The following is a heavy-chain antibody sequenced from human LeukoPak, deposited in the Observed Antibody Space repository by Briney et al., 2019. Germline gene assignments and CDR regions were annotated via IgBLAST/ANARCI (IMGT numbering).Heavy chain of an antibody. CDR2: ISHGGTNK. CDR3: AVIYGSGSYFLDY. J-gene: IGHJ4*02. V-gene: IGHV3-30*03. CDR1: GFTFNNYF. D-gene: IGHD3-10*01. Sequence: GTSLRLSCAASGFTFNNYFMCWVRQAPGRGLEWVAVISHGGTNKYYADSVKGRFTISRDNSKNTLYLQMNSLRAEDTAVYYCAVIYGSGSYFLDYWGQGTLVTVSS.